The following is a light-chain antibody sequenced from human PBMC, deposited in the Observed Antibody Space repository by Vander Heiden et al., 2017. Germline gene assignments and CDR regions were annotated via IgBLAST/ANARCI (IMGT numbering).Light chain of an antibody. CDR2: DVS. CDR3: SSYTSSNTLWL. J-gene: IGLJ1*01. V-gene: IGLV2-14*03. CDR1: SSDVGAYDY. Sequence: QSALTQPASVSGSPGQSITISCTGTSSDVGAYDYVSWYQQHPGKAPKLMVYDVSNRPSGVSNRFSGSKSGNTASLTISGLQAEDEADYYCSSYTSSNTLWLFGTGTKVTVL.